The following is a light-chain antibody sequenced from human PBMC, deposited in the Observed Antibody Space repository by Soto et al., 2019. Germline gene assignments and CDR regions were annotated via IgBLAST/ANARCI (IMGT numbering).Light chain of an antibody. Sequence: IQLTQSPSSLSASVGDRVTITCRASQGISSDLAWYQQKPGKAPNLLIYDASTLQSGVPSRFSGSGSGTDFTLTISSLQPEDFATYYCQQLNIYPITFGQGTRLEIK. J-gene: IGKJ5*01. CDR3: QQLNIYPIT. CDR2: DAS. CDR1: QGISSD. V-gene: IGKV1-9*01.